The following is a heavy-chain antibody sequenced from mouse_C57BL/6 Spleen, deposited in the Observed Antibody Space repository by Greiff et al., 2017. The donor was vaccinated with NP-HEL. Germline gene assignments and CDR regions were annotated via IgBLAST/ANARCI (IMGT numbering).Heavy chain of an antibody. D-gene: IGHD1-1*01. J-gene: IGHJ2*01. Sequence: VQLKQSGPELVKPGASVKMSCKASGYTFTDYNMHWVKQSHGKSLEWIGYINPNNGGTSYNQKFKGKATLTVNKSSSTAYMELRSLTSEDSAVYYCARSGRIYYGSSYFDYWGQGTTLTVSS. CDR2: INPNNGGT. V-gene: IGHV1-22*01. CDR1: GYTFTDYN. CDR3: ARSGRIYYGSSYFDY.